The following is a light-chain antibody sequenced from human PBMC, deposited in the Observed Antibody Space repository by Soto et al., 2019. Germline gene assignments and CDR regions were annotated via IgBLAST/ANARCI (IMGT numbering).Light chain of an antibody. V-gene: IGKV3-15*01. J-gene: IGKJ2*01. CDR3: QQYNKLPPYT. CDR2: GAS. CDR1: QSVSSH. Sequence: EIGMTQSPANLSVSPGERATLSCRASQSVSSHLAWYQQKPGQGPRLLIYGASTRATSIPARFSGSGSGTEFTLTINSLQSEDFAVYYCQQYNKLPPYTFGQGTKLEIK.